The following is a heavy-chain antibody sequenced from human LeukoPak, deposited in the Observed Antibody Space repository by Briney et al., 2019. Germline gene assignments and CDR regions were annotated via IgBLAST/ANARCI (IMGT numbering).Heavy chain of an antibody. J-gene: IGHJ4*02. CDR1: GFTFSGYG. V-gene: IGHV3-33*01. CDR3: ARESVVAGFDY. Sequence: GGSLRLSCAASGFTFSGYGMHWVRQAPGKGLEWVAVIWYDGSNKYYADSVKGRFTISRDNSKNTLYLQMNSLRAEDTAVYYCARESVVAGFDYWGQGTLVTVSS. D-gene: IGHD2-15*01. CDR2: IWYDGSNK.